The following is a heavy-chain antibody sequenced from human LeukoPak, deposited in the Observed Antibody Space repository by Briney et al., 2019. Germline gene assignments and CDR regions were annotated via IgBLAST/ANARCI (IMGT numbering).Heavy chain of an antibody. CDR1: GGTFNSYS. CDR3: ARESGDTICGVAHYYFDY. Sequence: SVKVSCKASGGTFNSYSMIWVRQAPGPGLEWMGRIIPNLGISNYAQQFQGRVTITADKSTSAAYTEQSSLRSEDTAVYHCARESGDTICGVAHYYFDYRGEGTLVTVSS. D-gene: IGHD3-3*01. J-gene: IGHJ4*02. CDR2: IIPNLGIS. V-gene: IGHV1-69*04.